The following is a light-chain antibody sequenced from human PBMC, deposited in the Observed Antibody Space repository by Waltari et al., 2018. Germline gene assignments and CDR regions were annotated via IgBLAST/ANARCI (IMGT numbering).Light chain of an antibody. CDR2: GAS. J-gene: IGKJ1*01. Sequence: EIVLTQSPGTLSLSPGESATLSCRASQSVGRTLAWYQQKRGQAPRLIIYGASTRATGIPDRFSGSGSGTDFSLTITRLEPEDFAVYYCQHYVRLPATFGQGTKVEIK. CDR3: QHYVRLPAT. CDR1: QSVGRT. V-gene: IGKV3-20*01.